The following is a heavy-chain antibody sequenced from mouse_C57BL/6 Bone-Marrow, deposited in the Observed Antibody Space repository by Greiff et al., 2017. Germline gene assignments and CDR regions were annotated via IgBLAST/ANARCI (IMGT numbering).Heavy chain of an antibody. Sequence: VQLQQSGAELARPGASVKLSCKASGYTFTSYGISWVKQRTGQGLEWIGEIYPRSGNTYYNEKFKGKATLTADKSSSTANMELRSLTCEDSAVYVCERRRRGYWYRGTAPTVT. J-gene: IGHJ1*03. CDR2: IYPRSGNT. D-gene: IGHD3-1*01. CDR3: ERRRRGYWY. CDR1: GYTFTSYG. V-gene: IGHV1-81*01.